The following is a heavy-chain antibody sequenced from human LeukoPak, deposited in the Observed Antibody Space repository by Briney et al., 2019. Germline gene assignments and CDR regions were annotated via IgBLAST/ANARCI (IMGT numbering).Heavy chain of an antibody. CDR2: IDPTDSYT. CDR3: ARLGKTTVTTDDAFDI. V-gene: IGHV5-10-1*01. J-gene: IGHJ3*02. Sequence: GESLKISCKGSGYIFTTYWISWVRQMPGKGLEWMGRIDPTDSYTNYSPSFRSHVTISVDKSISAAFLQWSSLKASDTAMYYCARLGKTTVTTDDAFDIWGQGTIVTVSS. CDR1: GYIFTTYW. D-gene: IGHD4-17*01.